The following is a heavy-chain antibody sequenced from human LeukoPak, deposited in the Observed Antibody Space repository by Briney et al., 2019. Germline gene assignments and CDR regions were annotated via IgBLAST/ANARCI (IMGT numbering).Heavy chain of an antibody. CDR1: GGAFSSYA. D-gene: IGHD7-27*01. V-gene: IGHV1-69*01. Sequence: GASVKVSCKASGGAFSSYAFSWVRQAPDQGLEWMGGIVPMFGTPTYSQKFKGRITLTADESTRTAYMELSSLRSEDTALYYCATDHERAGDISLFYLDVWGKGTTVTVSS. J-gene: IGHJ6*03. CDR2: IVPMFGTP. CDR3: ATDHERAGDISLFYLDV.